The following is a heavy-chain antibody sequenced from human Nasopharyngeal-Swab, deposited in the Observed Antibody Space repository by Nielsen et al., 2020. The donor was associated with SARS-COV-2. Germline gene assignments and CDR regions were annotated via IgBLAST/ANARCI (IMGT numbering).Heavy chain of an antibody. CDR2: INHSGST. J-gene: IGHJ5*02. CDR1: GASFSGYY. CDR3: ARGSIMITFGGVIVEAINWFDP. Sequence: SETLSPTCAVYGASFSGYYWSWIRQPPGKGLEWIGAINHSGSTNYNPSLKSRVTISVDTSKNQFSLKLSSVTAADTAVYYCARGSIMITFGGVIVEAINWFDPWGQGTLVTVSS. V-gene: IGHV4-34*01. D-gene: IGHD3-16*02.